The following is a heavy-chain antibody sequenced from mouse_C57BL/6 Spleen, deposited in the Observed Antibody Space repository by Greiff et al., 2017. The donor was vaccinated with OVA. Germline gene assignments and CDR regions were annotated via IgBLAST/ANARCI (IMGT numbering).Heavy chain of an antibody. J-gene: IGHJ1*03. CDR1: GFSLSTSGMG. CDR2: IYWDDDK. D-gene: IGHD1-1*01. Sequence: QVTLKVCGPGILQSSQTLSLTCSFSGFSLSTSGMGVSWIRQPSGKGLEWLAHIYWDDDKRYNPSLKSRLTISKDTSRNQVFLKITSVDTADTATYYCARNKEAGSSYEYFDVWGTGTTVTVSS. CDR3: ARNKEAGSSYEYFDV. V-gene: IGHV8-12*01.